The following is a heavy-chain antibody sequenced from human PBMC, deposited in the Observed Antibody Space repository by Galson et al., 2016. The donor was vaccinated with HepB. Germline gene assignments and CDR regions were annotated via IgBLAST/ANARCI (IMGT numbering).Heavy chain of an antibody. J-gene: IGHJ4*02. V-gene: IGHV3-48*04. D-gene: IGHD3-3*01. CDR2: ISSSSSTI. Sequence: SLRLSCAASGFTFSSYSMNWVRQAPGKGLEWVSYISSSSSTIYYADSVKGRFTISRDNAKNSLYLQMNSLRAEDTALYYCAKGVGVVISSGYFDYWGQGTLVTVSS. CDR1: GFTFSSYS. CDR3: AKGVGVVISSGYFDY.